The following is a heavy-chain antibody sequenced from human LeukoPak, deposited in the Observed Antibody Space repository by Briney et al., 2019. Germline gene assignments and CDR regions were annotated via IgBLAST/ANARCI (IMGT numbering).Heavy chain of an antibody. Sequence: ASVKVSCKASGYTFTGYYMHWGRQAPGQGLEWMGWINPNSGGTNYAQKFQGRVTMTRDTSISTAYMELSRLRSDDTAVYYCATPYYYGSGTPILTDYWGQGTLVTVSS. CDR2: INPNSGGT. V-gene: IGHV1-2*02. J-gene: IGHJ4*02. CDR1: GYTFTGYY. D-gene: IGHD3-10*01. CDR3: ATPYYYGSGTPILTDY.